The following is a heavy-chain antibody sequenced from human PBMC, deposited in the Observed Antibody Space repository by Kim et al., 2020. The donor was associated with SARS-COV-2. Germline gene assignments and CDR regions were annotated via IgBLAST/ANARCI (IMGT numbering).Heavy chain of an antibody. Sequence: SVKVSCKASGGTFSSYAISWVRQAPGQGLEWMGRIIPIFGIANYAQKFQGRVTITADKSTSTAYMELSSLRSEDTAVYYCARGSLWFGELFSYYYYMDVWGKGTTVTVSS. CDR3: ARGSLWFGELFSYYYYMDV. D-gene: IGHD3-10*01. V-gene: IGHV1-69*04. J-gene: IGHJ6*03. CDR1: GGTFSSYA. CDR2: IIPIFGIA.